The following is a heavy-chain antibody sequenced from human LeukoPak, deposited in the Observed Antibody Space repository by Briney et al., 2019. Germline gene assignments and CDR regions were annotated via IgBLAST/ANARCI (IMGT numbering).Heavy chain of an antibody. J-gene: IGHJ6*02. CDR2: ISAYNGNT. D-gene: IGHD3-3*01. V-gene: IGHV1-18*01. Sequence: GASVKVSCKASGYTFTSYGISWVRQAPGQGLEWMGWISAYNGNTNYAQKIQGRVTMTTDTSTSTAYMELRSLRSDDTAVYYCARDLGGPTYYDFWSGYYPRSYYYYGMDVWGQGTTVTVSS. CDR3: ARDLGGPTYYDFWSGYYPRSYYYYGMDV. CDR1: GYTFTSYG.